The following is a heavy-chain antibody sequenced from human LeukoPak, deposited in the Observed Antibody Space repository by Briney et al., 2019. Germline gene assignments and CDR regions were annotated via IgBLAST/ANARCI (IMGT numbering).Heavy chain of an antibody. J-gene: IGHJ3*02. CDR3: ATGFDAFDI. CDR2: INHSGST. V-gene: IGHV4-34*01. CDR1: GGSFSGYY. Sequence: SETLSLTCAVYGGSFSGYYWSWIRQPPGNGLEWIGEINHSGSTNYNPSLKGRVTISVDTSKNQFSLKLSSVTAADTAVYYCATGFDAFDIWGQGTMVTVSS.